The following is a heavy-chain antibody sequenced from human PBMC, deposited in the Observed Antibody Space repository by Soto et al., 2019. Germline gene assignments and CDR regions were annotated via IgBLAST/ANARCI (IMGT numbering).Heavy chain of an antibody. CDR1: GFTFSSYG. CDR2: ISYDGSNK. V-gene: IGHV3-30*03. CDR3: AIVPWFES. J-gene: IGHJ5*01. Sequence: QVQLVESGGGVVQPGRSLRLSCAASGFTFSSYGMHWVRQAPGKGLEWVAVISYDGSNKYYADSVKGRFTISRDNSKNTLYLQMNSLRAEDTAVYYCAIVPWFESWGQGTLVTVSS.